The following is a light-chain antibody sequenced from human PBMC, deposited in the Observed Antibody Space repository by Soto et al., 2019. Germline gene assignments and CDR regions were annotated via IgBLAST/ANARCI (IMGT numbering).Light chain of an antibody. CDR2: HAS. CDR1: QSISKW. CDR3: QQAYSFTIT. V-gene: IGKV1-5*01. J-gene: IGKJ5*01. Sequence: DILVTESPWTLPASVVDRVTITCGASQSISKWLDWYQKKQGTAPKLLIYHASTLESGVPSRFSGSGYGTDLTITINSMKDEDFETYYCQQAYSFTITFGHGTRLEIK.